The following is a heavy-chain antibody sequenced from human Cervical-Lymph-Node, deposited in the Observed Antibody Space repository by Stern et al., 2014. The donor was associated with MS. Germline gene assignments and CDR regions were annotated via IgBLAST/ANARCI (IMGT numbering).Heavy chain of an antibody. Sequence: QVQLVQSGAEVKMPGASVQVSCKASGFTFTSYGISWVRQSPGPGLEWMGWISGYNGNTNYAQKLQGRVTMTTDTSTTTAYMELRSLRSDDTAVYYCARVYCSGGNCQTPLQHWGQGTLVTVSS. CDR3: ARVYCSGGNCQTPLQH. CDR2: ISGYNGNT. J-gene: IGHJ1*01. CDR1: GFTFTSYG. D-gene: IGHD2-15*01. V-gene: IGHV1-18*01.